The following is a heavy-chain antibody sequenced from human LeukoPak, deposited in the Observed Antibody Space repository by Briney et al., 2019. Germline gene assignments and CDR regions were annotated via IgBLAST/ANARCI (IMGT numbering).Heavy chain of an antibody. D-gene: IGHD3-10*01. CDR2: INHSGST. CDR3: ARGPGSGSYYGY. J-gene: IGHJ4*02. V-gene: IGHV4-34*01. Sequence: SETLSLTCAVYGGSFSGYYWSWIRQPPGKGLEWIGEINHSGSTNYNPSLKSRVTISVDTSKNQFSLKLSSVTAADTAVYYCARGPGSGSYYGYWGQGTLVTVSS. CDR1: GGSFSGYY.